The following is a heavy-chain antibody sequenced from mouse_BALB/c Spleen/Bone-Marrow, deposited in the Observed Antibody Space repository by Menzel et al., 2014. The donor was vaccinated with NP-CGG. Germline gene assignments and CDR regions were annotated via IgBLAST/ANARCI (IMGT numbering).Heavy chain of an antibody. J-gene: IGHJ2*01. CDR2: INPSNGRT. Sequence: VQLQQSGAELVKPVASVKLSCKASGYTFTSYWMHWVKQRPGQGLEWIGEINPSNGRTNYNEKFKSKATLTVDKSSSTAYMQLSSLTSEDSAVYYCARGTFDYWGQGTTLTVSS. CDR1: GYTFTSYW. V-gene: IGHV1S81*02. CDR3: ARGTFDY.